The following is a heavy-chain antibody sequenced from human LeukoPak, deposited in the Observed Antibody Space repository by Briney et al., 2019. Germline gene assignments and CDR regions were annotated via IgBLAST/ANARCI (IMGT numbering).Heavy chain of an antibody. J-gene: IGHJ6*03. D-gene: IGHD5-18*01. Sequence: SETLSLTCAVYGGSFSGYYWSWIRQPPGKGLEWIGEINHSGSTNYNPSLKSRVTISVDTSKNQFSLKLSSVAAADTAVYYCAREVGYSYGHYYYYMDVWGKGTTVTVSS. CDR3: AREVGYSYGHYYYYMDV. CDR2: INHSGST. CDR1: GGSFSGYY. V-gene: IGHV4-34*01.